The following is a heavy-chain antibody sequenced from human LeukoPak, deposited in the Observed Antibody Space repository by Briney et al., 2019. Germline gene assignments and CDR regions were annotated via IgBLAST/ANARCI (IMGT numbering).Heavy chain of an antibody. Sequence: GGSLRLSCAASGFTFSAYSMNWVRQAPGKGLEWISYIGISSGNTKYADSVKGRFTISGDKAKNSLYLQMNSLRVEDTAVYYCARDMPGRDCSGGSCYGYGLDVWGQGTTVIVSS. CDR1: GFTFSAYS. CDR2: IGISSGNT. D-gene: IGHD2-15*01. CDR3: ARDMPGRDCSGGSCYGYGLDV. J-gene: IGHJ6*02. V-gene: IGHV3-48*01.